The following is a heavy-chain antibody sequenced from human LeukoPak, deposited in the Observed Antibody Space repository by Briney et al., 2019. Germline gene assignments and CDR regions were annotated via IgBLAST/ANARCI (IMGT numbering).Heavy chain of an antibody. CDR3: ARGYVNGWFLDY. V-gene: IGHV1-2*02. J-gene: IGHJ4*02. CDR1: GYTFTGYY. CDR2: INPNSDDT. Sequence: GASVKVSFKASGYTFTGYYMHWVRLAPGQGLEWMGWINPNSDDTIYAQKCQGRVTVTSDTSISTAYMELSRLRSDDTAVYYCARGYVNGWFLDYWGQGTLVTVSS. D-gene: IGHD6-19*01.